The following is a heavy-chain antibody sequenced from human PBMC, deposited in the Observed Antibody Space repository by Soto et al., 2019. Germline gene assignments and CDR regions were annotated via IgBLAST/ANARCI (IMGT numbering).Heavy chain of an antibody. D-gene: IGHD1-20*01. CDR3: AREDNGNDKDYYYYGMDV. CDR1: GGTFSSYT. Sequence: QVQLVQSGAEVTKPGSSVKVSCKASGGTFSSYTISWVRQAPGQGLEWMGRIIPILGIANYAQKFQGRVTITADKSTSTAYMELSSLRSEDTAVYYCAREDNGNDKDYYYYGMDVWGQGTTVTVSS. V-gene: IGHV1-69*08. J-gene: IGHJ6*02. CDR2: IIPILGIA.